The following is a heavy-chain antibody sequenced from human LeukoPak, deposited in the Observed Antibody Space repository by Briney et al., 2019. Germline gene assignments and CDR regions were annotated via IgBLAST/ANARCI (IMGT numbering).Heavy chain of an antibody. D-gene: IGHD5-18*01. V-gene: IGHV3-48*03. CDR3: ARDHSYGYGFNFDY. CDR2: ISSSGSTI. Sequence: GGSLRLSCAASGFTFSSYEMNWVRQAPGKGLEWVSYISSSGSTIYYADSVKGRFTISRDNAKNSLYLQMNSLRAEDTAVYYCARDHSYGYGFNFDYWGQGTLVTVSS. J-gene: IGHJ4*02. CDR1: GFTFSSYE.